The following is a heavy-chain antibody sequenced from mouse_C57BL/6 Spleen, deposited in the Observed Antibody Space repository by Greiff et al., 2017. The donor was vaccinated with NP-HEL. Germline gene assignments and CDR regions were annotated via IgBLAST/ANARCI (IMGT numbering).Heavy chain of an antibody. D-gene: IGHD2-2*01. J-gene: IGHJ3*01. Sequence: VQRVESGAELARPGASVKLSCKASGYTFTSYGISWVKQRTGQGLEWIGEIYPRSGNTYYNEKFKGKATLTADKSPSTAYMELRSLTSEDSAVYFCARGGLYYGYDSTWFAYWGQGTLVTASA. CDR3: ARGGLYYGYDSTWFAY. CDR2: IYPRSGNT. V-gene: IGHV1-81*01. CDR1: GYTFTSYG.